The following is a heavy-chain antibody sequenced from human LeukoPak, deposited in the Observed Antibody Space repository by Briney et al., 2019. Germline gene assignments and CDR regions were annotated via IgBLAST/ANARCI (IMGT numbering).Heavy chain of an antibody. J-gene: IGHJ6*03. CDR2: IYHSGST. Sequence: ASETLSLTCTVSGYSISSGYYWGWIRQPPGKGLEWIGSIYHSGSTYYNPSLKSRVTISRDTSKNHFSLELSSVTAADTAVYFCARGRVSSSSWSSTYYYYFYMDVWGKGTTVTVSS. CDR1: GYSISSGYY. V-gene: IGHV4-38-2*02. D-gene: IGHD6-13*01. CDR3: ARGRVSSSSWSSTYYYYFYMDV.